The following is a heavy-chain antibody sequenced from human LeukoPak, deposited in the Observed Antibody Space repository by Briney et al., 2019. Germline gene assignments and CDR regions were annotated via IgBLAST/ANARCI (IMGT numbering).Heavy chain of an antibody. CDR3: ASRHPRGSTWFYFDY. V-gene: IGHV3-11*04. Sequence: PGGSLRLSCAASGFTFSDYQMNWIRQAPGKGLEWVSYISSSVSTIYYADSVKGRFAISRDNAKHSLYLQTNSLRADDTAVYYCASRHPRGSTWFYFDYWGQGALVTVSS. CDR1: GFTFSDYQ. J-gene: IGHJ4*02. CDR2: ISSSVSTI. D-gene: IGHD6-13*01.